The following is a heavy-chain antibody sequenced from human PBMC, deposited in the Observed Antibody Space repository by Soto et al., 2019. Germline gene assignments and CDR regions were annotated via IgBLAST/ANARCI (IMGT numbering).Heavy chain of an antibody. CDR3: ARVKWVRAIDY. D-gene: IGHD3-10*01. CDR2: IYSGGST. CDR1: GFTVSSNY. Sequence: EVQLVESGGGLVQPGGSLRLSCAASGFTVSSNYMSWVRQAPGKGLEWVSVIYSGGSTYYADSVKGRFTISIDNSKNTLYLQMNSLRAEDTAVYYCARVKWVRAIDYWGQGTLVTVSS. J-gene: IGHJ4*02. V-gene: IGHV3-66*01.